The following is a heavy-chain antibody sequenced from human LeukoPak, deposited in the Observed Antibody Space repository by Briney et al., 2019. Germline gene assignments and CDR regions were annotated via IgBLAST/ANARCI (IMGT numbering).Heavy chain of an antibody. J-gene: IGHJ1*01. CDR1: GFTFSNAW. CDR2: IKSKTDGGTT. Sequence: GGSLRLSCAASGFTFSNAWMSWVRQAPGKGLEWVGRIKSKTDGGTTDYAAPVKGRFIISRDDSKNTLYLQMNSLKTEDTAVYYCTTGLLCSGGSCYGYFQHWGQGTLVTVSS. V-gene: IGHV3-15*01. CDR3: TTGLLCSGGSCYGYFQH. D-gene: IGHD2-15*01.